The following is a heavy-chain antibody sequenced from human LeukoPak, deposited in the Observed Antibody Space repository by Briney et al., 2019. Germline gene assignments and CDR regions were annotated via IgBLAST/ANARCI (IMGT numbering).Heavy chain of an antibody. CDR1: GGSFGGYY. D-gene: IGHD6-19*01. J-gene: IGHJ4*02. CDR2: INHSGGA. Sequence: SETLSLTCAVSGGSFGGYYWSWIRQPPGKGLEWIGGINHSGGANYNPSLKSRVTISVDTSKNQFSLKLSSVTAADTAVYYCARGRVAVAGTNFDYSGQGTLVTVSS. V-gene: IGHV4-34*01. CDR3: ARGRVAVAGTNFDY.